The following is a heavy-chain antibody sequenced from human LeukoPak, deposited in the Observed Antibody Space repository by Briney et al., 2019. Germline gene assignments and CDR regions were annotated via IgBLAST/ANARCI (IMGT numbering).Heavy chain of an antibody. CDR1: GFTGYNFY. J-gene: IGHJ5*02. CDR3: AKVNILEWSPVAFRFDL. CDR2: VYSLGGT. V-gene: IGHV4-4*07. Sequence: RSSVKLTFNCTVSGFTGYNFYWMWMRQPPGKGLVGIVSVYSLGGTSYNPSLKSRVTMSVGTSKNQLSLTLTSVTAADTGVYFRAKVNILEWSPVAFRFDLWGEETLVTVSS. D-gene: IGHD3-3*01.